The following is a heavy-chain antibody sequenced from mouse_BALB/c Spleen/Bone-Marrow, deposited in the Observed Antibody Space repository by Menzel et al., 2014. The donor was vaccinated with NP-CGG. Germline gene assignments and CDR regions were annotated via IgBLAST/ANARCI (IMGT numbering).Heavy chain of an antibody. Sequence: VKLVESGPGLVAPSQSLSITCTVSGFSLTSYGVSWVRQPPGKGLEWLGVIWGDGSTNYHSALISRLSIRKDNSKSXVFLKLNSLQTDDTATYYCAKPLFPWWYFDVWGAGTTVTVSS. CDR3: AKPLFPWWYFDV. D-gene: IGHD6-5*01. CDR2: IWGDGST. V-gene: IGHV2-3*01. CDR1: GFSLTSYG. J-gene: IGHJ1*01.